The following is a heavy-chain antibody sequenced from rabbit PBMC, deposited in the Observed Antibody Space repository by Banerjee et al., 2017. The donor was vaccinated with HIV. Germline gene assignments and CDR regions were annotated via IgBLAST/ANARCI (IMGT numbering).Heavy chain of an antibody. Sequence: QEQLVESGGGLVKPEGSLQLSCTASGFSFSNKAVMCWVRQAPGKGLEWIACINVVTGKTVYATWAKGRFTFSKTSSTTVTLQMTSLTAADTATYFCARDTGSSFSSYGMDLWGQGTLVTVS. CDR2: INVVTGKT. CDR1: GFSFSNKAV. V-gene: IGHV1S45*01. CDR3: ARDTGSSFSSYGMDL. D-gene: IGHD8-1*01. J-gene: IGHJ6*01.